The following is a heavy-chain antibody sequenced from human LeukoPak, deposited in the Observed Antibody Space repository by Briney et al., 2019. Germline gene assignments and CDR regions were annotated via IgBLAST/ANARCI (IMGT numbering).Heavy chain of an antibody. CDR2: INHSGST. J-gene: IGHJ4*02. CDR1: GESFSTYY. Sequence: SETLSLTCAVYGESFSTYYWSWSWIRQPPGKGLEWIGEINHSGSTNYNPSLKTRVTISVDTSKNQFSLKLNSVTAADTAVHYCARSSSGYLHSWGQGTLVTVSS. D-gene: IGHD3-22*01. CDR3: ARSSSGYLHS. V-gene: IGHV4-34*01.